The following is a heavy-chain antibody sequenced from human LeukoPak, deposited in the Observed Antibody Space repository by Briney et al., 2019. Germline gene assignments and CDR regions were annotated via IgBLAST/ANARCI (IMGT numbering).Heavy chain of an antibody. D-gene: IGHD3-22*01. CDR2: IYYSGST. Sequence: TSETLSLTCTVSGASISSYYWSWIRQPPGKGLEWIGYIYYSGSTNYNPSLKSRVTISVDTSKNQFSLKLSSVTAADTAVYYCARGSRNLEYYYDRWGQGTLVTVSS. CDR1: GASISSYY. CDR3: ARGSRNLEYYYDR. J-gene: IGHJ4*02. V-gene: IGHV4-59*08.